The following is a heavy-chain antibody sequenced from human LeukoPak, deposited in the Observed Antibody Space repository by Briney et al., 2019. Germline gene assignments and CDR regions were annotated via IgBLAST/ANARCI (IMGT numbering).Heavy chain of an antibody. Sequence: SVKVSCKASGGTFSSYAISWVRQAPGQGLEWMGGIIPIFGTANYAQKFQGRVTITADESTSTAYMELRGLRSEDTAVYYCVRDGEGAAISVNYWFDPWGQGTLVTVSS. D-gene: IGHD2-2*02. J-gene: IGHJ5*02. CDR2: IIPIFGTA. CDR3: VRDGEGAAISVNYWFDP. V-gene: IGHV1-69*13. CDR1: GGTFSSYA.